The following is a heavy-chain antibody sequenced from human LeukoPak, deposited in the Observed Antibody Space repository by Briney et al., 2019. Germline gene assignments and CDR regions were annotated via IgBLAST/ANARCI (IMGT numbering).Heavy chain of an antibody. Sequence: ASVKVSCKASGYTFTDYYIDWVRQAPGQGLEWMGRINPNSGGTSYAQNFQGRVTMTRDTSINTAYMELSGLRSDDTAVYYCARDGVTSSPTYWGQGTLVTVSS. V-gene: IGHV1-2*06. D-gene: IGHD2-2*01. J-gene: IGHJ4*02. CDR2: INPNSGGT. CDR1: GYTFTDYY. CDR3: ARDGVTSSPTY.